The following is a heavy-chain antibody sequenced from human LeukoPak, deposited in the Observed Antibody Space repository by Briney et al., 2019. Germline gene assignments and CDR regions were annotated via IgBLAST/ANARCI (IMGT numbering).Heavy chain of an antibody. CDR2: ISSSSTYI. CDR1: GFTFSSYS. D-gene: IGHD2-15*01. CDR3: ARIYCRGGSCYSGVIFDI. Sequence: TGGSLRLSCAASGFTFSSYSMNWVRQAPGKGPQWVSSISSSSTYIYYADSVKGRFTISRDNAKNSLYLQMNSLRAEDTAVYYCARIYCRGGSCYSGVIFDIWGQGTMVTVSS. J-gene: IGHJ3*02. V-gene: IGHV3-21*06.